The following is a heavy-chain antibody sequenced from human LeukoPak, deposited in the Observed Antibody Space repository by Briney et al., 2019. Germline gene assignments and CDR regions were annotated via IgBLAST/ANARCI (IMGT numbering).Heavy chain of an antibody. CDR1: GGSFSGYY. CDR2: INHSGST. Sequence: PSETLSLTCAVYGGSFSGYYWSWIRQPPGKGLEWIGEINHSGSTNYNPSLKSRVTISVDTSKNQFSLKLSSVTAADTAVYYCARGRYCSADICSGGDAFDIWGQGTMVSVSS. D-gene: IGHD2-15*01. CDR3: ARGRYCSADICSGGDAFDI. V-gene: IGHV4-34*01. J-gene: IGHJ3*02.